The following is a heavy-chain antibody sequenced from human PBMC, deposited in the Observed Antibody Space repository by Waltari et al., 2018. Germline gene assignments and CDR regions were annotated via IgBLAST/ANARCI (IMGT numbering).Heavy chain of an antibody. Sequence: QLQLQESGPGLVKPSETLSLTCTVSGGSISSSSYYWVWIRQPPGKGLEWIGSIYYSGSTYYNPSLKSRVTISVDTSKNQFSLKLSSVTAADTAVYYCARQDSSGWDFDYWGQGTLVTVSS. CDR2: IYYSGST. CDR3: ARQDSSGWDFDY. J-gene: IGHJ4*02. CDR1: GGSISSSSYY. D-gene: IGHD6-19*01. V-gene: IGHV4-39*01.